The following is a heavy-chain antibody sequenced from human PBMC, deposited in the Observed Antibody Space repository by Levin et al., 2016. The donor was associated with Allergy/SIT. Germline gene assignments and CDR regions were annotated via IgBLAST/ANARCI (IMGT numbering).Heavy chain of an antibody. Sequence: WIRQPLGKGLEWVSYISSGSSYTNYADSVKGRFTISRDNAKNSLYLQMNSLRAEDTAVYYCARKSGVYDYWGQGTLVTVSS. D-gene: IGHD3-10*01. CDR3: ARKSGVYDY. J-gene: IGHJ4*02. CDR2: ISSGSSYT. V-gene: IGHV3-11*06.